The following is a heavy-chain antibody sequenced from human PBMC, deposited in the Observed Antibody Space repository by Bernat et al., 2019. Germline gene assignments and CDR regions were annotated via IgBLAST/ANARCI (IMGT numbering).Heavy chain of an antibody. CDR1: GFIFSSYA. Sequence: QVHLVESGGGVVQPGRSLRLSCAASGFIFSSYAMHWVRQAPGKGLEWVAVILYNGHNEDYADSVKGRFTISRDNSKNTVYLQMNNLREEDTAVYYCARDRTTVTRWGGGGIDYWGRGTLVTVSS. V-gene: IGHV3-30*16. D-gene: IGHD4-17*01. CDR3: ARDRTTVTRWGGGGIDY. J-gene: IGHJ4*02. CDR2: ILYNGHNE.